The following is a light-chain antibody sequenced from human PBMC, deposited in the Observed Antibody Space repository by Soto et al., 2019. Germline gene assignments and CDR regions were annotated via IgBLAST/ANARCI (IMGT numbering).Light chain of an antibody. CDR2: RNN. CDR1: STSIGSND. Sequence: QSVLTQSPSASGTPGQQFTIFCSGRSTSIGSNDVSWYQQFPGTAPKLLIHRNNQRPSGVPDRFSGSKSGTSASLAISGLRSEDEADYYCATWDDSLSGWVFGGGTKQTVL. V-gene: IGLV1-47*01. J-gene: IGLJ3*02. CDR3: ATWDDSLSGWV.